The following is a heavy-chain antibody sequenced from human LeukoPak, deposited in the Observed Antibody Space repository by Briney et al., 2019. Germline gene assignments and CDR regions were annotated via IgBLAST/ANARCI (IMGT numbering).Heavy chain of an antibody. D-gene: IGHD1-26*01. CDR2: IRSKAYGGTT. CDR1: GFTFGDYA. J-gene: IGHJ3*02. CDR3: TGVPGGSYSRLDM. V-gene: IGHV3-49*04. Sequence: GRSLRLSCTASGFTFGDYAMTWVRQAPGKGLEWVGFIRSKAYGGTTEYAASVKGRVTISRDDSKSIAYLQRNSLKTEDRVLYYCTGVPGGSYSRLDMWGQGTVVTVSS.